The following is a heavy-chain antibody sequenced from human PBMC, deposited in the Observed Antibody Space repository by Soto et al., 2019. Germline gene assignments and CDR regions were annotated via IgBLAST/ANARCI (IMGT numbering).Heavy chain of an antibody. CDR1: GFTFSQFW. D-gene: IGHD3-9*01. CDR3: ARLHSAFEWGDAFDV. J-gene: IGHJ3*01. CDR2: IKEDGSQK. Sequence: SLRLSCAASGFTFSQFWMSWVRQAPGKGLEWVANIKEDGSQKYYVDSVEGRFAISRDNAKNSVFLQMNSLRAEDTAIYFCARLHSAFEWGDAFDVWGQGTAVTVSS. V-gene: IGHV3-7*04.